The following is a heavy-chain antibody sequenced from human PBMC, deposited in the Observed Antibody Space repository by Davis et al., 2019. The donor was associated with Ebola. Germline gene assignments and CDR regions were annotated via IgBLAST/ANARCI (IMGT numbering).Heavy chain of an antibody. V-gene: IGHV3-73*01. J-gene: IGHJ4*02. D-gene: IGHD4-17*01. CDR1: GFTFSRYG. Sequence: GESLKIPCAAPGFTFSRYGMHWVRQAPGKGLEWVGRIRSKANSYATAYAASVKGRFTISRDDSKNTAYLQMNSLKTEDTAVYYCTMTTVMVDYWGQGTLVTVSS. CDR2: IRSKANSYAT. CDR3: TMTTVMVDY.